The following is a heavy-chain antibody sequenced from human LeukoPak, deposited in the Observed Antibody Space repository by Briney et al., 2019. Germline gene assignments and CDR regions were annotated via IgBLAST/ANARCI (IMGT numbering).Heavy chain of an antibody. Sequence: PSETLSLTCAVYGGSFSGYYWSWIRQPPGKGLEWIGEINHSGSTNYNPSLKSRVTISVDTSKNQFSLKLSSVTAADTAVYYCARKGDDSSWFDPWGQGTLVTVSS. J-gene: IGHJ5*02. V-gene: IGHV4-34*01. CDR3: ARKGDDSSWFDP. D-gene: IGHD3-22*01. CDR1: GGSFSGYY. CDR2: INHSGST.